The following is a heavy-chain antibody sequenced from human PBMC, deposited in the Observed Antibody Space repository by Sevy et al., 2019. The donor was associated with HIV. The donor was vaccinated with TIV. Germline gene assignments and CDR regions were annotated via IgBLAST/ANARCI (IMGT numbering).Heavy chain of an antibody. J-gene: IGHJ6*02. Sequence: GGSLRLSCAASGFTFSSYSMNWVRQAPGKGLEWVSSISSSSYIYYADSVKGRFTISRDNAKNSLYLQMNSLRAEDMAVYYCASPYGSGRKNYYYYGMDVWGQGTTVTVSS. D-gene: IGHD3-10*01. CDR2: ISSSSYI. CDR1: GFTFSSYS. CDR3: ASPYGSGRKNYYYYGMDV. V-gene: IGHV3-21*01.